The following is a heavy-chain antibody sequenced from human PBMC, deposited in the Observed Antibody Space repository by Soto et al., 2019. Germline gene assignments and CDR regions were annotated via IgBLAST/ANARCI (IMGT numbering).Heavy chain of an antibody. Sequence: PSETLSLTCAVYGGSFSGYYWSWVRQPPGKGLEWIGEINHSGSTNYNPSLKSRVTISVDTSKNQFSLELSSVTAADTAVYYCARGSMWLRFGFDYWGPGTLVTVSS. J-gene: IGHJ4*02. CDR3: ARGSMWLRFGFDY. CDR2: INHSGST. D-gene: IGHD5-12*01. V-gene: IGHV4-34*01. CDR1: GGSFSGYY.